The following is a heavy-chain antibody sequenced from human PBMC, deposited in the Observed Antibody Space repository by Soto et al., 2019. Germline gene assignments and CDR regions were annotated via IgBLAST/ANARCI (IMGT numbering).Heavy chain of an antibody. CDR1: AASFSKYY. CDR2: IYFNGNT. J-gene: IGHJ4*02. Sequence: PSETLSLTCTVSAASFSKYYWSWIRQPPGKGLEWIGYIYFNGNTNYNPSLKRRVTISIDTPKKQISLNLTSVTDADTAVYYCASVTFGGVVLAHWGQGTLVTVS. V-gene: IGHV4-59*01. CDR3: ASVTFGGVVLAH. D-gene: IGHD3-16*01.